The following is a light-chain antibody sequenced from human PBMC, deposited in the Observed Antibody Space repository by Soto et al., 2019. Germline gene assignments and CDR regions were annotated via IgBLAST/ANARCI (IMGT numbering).Light chain of an antibody. CDR2: LNSDGSH. Sequence: QPVLTQSPSASASLGASVKLTCTLSSGHSSYAIAWHQQQPEKGPRYLMKLNSDGSHSKGDGIPDRFSGSSSGAERYLTISSLQSEDEADYYCQTWETGIVVFGGGTKVTVL. CDR1: SGHSSYA. CDR3: QTWETGIVV. J-gene: IGLJ2*01. V-gene: IGLV4-69*01.